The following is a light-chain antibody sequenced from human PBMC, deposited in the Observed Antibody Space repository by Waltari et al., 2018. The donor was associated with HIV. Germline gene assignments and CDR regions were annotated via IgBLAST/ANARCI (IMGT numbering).Light chain of an antibody. CDR2: TAS. Sequence: DIQVTQSPSSLSASVGDSVTITCRTSQIISSHLNWYQQGPGKPPKFLIYTASSLQSGVPSRFSGRGSGTDFTLTIISLQPDDFGTYYCQQNDSSPYTFGQGTKLEFK. V-gene: IGKV1-39*01. J-gene: IGKJ2*01. CDR1: QIISSH. CDR3: QQNDSSPYT.